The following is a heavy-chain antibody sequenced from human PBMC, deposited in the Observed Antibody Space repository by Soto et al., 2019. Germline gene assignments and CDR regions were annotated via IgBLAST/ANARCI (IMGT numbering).Heavy chain of an antibody. V-gene: IGHV1-8*01. D-gene: IGHD2-2*02. CDR2: MNPNSGNT. J-gene: IGHJ4*02. Sequence: QVQLVQSGAEVKKPGASVKVSCKASGYTFTSYDINWVRQATGQGLEWMGWMNPNSGNTGYAQKFQGRVTMTRNTSISTAYMELSSLRSEDTAVYYCARGDRYCSSTSCYRGIYYFDYWGQGTLVTVSS. CDR3: ARGDRYCSSTSCYRGIYYFDY. CDR1: GYTFTSYD.